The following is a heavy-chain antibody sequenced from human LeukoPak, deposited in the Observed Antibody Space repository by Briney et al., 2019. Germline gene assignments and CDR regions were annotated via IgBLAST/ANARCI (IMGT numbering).Heavy chain of an antibody. V-gene: IGHV3-74*01. CDR1: GFTFSSYW. Sequence: PGGSLRLSCAASGFTFSSYWMHWVRQAPGKGLVWVARIDNDGIITRHEDSVKGRFTNSRDNAKNPLYLQMNSLRAEDTAVYYCARVVEARDGFDIWGQGTMVTVSS. CDR3: ARVVEARDGFDI. CDR2: IDNDGIIT. J-gene: IGHJ3*02. D-gene: IGHD6-6*01.